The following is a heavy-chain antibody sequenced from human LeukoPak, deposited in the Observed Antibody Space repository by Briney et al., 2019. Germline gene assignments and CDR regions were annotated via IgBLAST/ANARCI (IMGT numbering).Heavy chain of an antibody. J-gene: IGHJ3*02. D-gene: IGHD1-26*01. CDR2: IKPDGGEK. Sequence: PGESLRLSCAASGFTFSSYMMTWVRQAPGKGLEWVANIKPDGGEKFYVDSVRGRFTISRDNAKNSLYLQMNSLRAEDTALYYCARDTSVYSGSYGAFDIWGQGTMVTVSS. CDR3: ARDTSVYSGSYGAFDI. V-gene: IGHV3-7*03. CDR1: GFTFSSYM.